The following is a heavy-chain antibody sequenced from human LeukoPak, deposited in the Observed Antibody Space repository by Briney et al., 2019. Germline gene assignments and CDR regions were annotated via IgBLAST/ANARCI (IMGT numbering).Heavy chain of an antibody. D-gene: IGHD1-26*01. V-gene: IGHV1-24*01. CDR1: GYTLTELS. Sequence: ASVKVSCKVSGYTLTELSMHWVRQAPGKGLEWMGGFDPEDGETIYAQRFQGRVTITADESTSTAYMELNSLRSEDTAVYYCARGKMGATYGAKWGSFDIWGQGTMVTVSS. J-gene: IGHJ3*02. CDR3: ARGKMGATYGAKWGSFDI. CDR2: FDPEDGET.